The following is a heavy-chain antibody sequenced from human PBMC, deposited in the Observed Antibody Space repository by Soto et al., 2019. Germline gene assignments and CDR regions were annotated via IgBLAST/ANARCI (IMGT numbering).Heavy chain of an antibody. CDR2: IYDTESA. CDR3: ARASSSSSAADY. CDR1: GESISSGGYY. Sequence: QVQLQESGPGLVKPSQTLSLTCNVSGESISSGGYYWSWIRHHRGKGLEWIGYIYDTESAYYNPSLKSRVTISMDTSKNQFAMRLSSVTAADTAVYYCARASSSSSAADYWGQGILATVSS. J-gene: IGHJ4*02. D-gene: IGHD6-6*01. V-gene: IGHV4-31*03.